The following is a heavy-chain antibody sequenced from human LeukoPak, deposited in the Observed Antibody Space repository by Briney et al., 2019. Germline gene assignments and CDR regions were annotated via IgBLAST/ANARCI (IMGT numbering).Heavy chain of an antibody. Sequence: PGRSLGLSCAASGFTFSSYGMHWVRQAPGKGLEWVAVIWYDGSNKYYADSVKGRFTISRDNSKNTLYLQMNSLRAEDTAVYYCARDLARSSVAGSGYYYGMDVWGQGTTVTVSS. CDR1: GFTFSSYG. J-gene: IGHJ6*02. CDR2: IWYDGSNK. V-gene: IGHV3-33*01. CDR3: ARDLARSSVAGSGYYYGMDV. D-gene: IGHD6-19*01.